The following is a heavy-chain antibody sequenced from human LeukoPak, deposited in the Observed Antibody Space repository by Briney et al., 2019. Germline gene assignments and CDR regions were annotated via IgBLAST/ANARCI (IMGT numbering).Heavy chain of an antibody. V-gene: IGHV4-39*01. CDR2: IYYSGST. CDR1: GGSISSSSYY. J-gene: IGHJ4*02. Sequence: SETLSFPCTVSGGSISSSSYYWGRIPQPPGKGLEWIGSIYYSGSTYYNPFLKSRVTISVDTSKNQFSLKLSSVTAADTAVYYCARHGPSLSTSFDYWGKGTLVTVSS. CDR3: ARHGPSLSTSFDY. D-gene: IGHD2-2*01.